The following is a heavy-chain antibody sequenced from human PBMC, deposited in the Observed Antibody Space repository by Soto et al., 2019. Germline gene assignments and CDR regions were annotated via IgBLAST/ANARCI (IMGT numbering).Heavy chain of an antibody. CDR3: ARGAAAGVDYGMDV. V-gene: IGHV4-4*07. CDR2: IYTSGGT. CDR1: GGSVSTYY. Sequence: QVQLQESGPGLVKPSETLSLTCTVSGGSVSTYYWSWIRQPAGKGLEWIGRIYTSGGTNYNPSLKSRINMSVDTSKKKFDLKLSYVTAADTAVYYCARGAAAGVDYGMDVWGQGTTVTVS. D-gene: IGHD6-13*01. J-gene: IGHJ6*02.